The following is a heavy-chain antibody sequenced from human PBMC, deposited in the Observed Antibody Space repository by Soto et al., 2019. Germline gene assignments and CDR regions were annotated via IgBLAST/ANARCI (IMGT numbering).Heavy chain of an antibody. Sequence: PGGSLRLSCAASGFTFSSYAMSWVRQAPGKGLEWVSAISGSGGSTYYADSVKGRFTISRDNSKNTLYLQMNSLRAEDTAVYYCAKDGVNYYDSSGSFDYWGQGTLVTVSS. D-gene: IGHD3-22*01. CDR1: GFTFSSYA. V-gene: IGHV3-23*01. J-gene: IGHJ4*02. CDR3: AKDGVNYYDSSGSFDY. CDR2: ISGSGGST.